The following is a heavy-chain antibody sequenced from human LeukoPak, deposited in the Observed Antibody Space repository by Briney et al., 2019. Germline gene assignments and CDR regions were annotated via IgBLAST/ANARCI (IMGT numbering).Heavy chain of an antibody. CDR3: ARHALSGWGYFDY. J-gene: IGHJ4*02. V-gene: IGHV4-61*02. CDR2: IYTSGST. D-gene: IGHD3-10*01. CDR1: GGSISSGSYY. Sequence: SETLSLTCTVSGGSISSGSYYWSWIRQPAGKGLEWIGRIYTSGSTNYNPSLKSRVTISVDTSKNQFSLKLSSVTAADTAVYYCARHALSGWGYFDYWGQGTLVTVSS.